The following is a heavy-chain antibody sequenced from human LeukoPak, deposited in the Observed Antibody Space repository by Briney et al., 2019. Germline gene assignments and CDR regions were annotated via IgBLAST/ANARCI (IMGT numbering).Heavy chain of an antibody. CDR3: AREVEYSSSSHDAFDI. Sequence: PGGSLRLSCAASGFTFSSYWMSWVRQAPGKGLEWVANIKQDGSEKYYVDSVKGRFTISRDNAKNSLYLQMNSLRAEDTAVYYCAREVEYSSSSHDAFDIWGQGTMVTVSS. J-gene: IGHJ3*02. V-gene: IGHV3-7*01. CDR2: IKQDGSEK. CDR1: GFTFSSYW. D-gene: IGHD6-6*01.